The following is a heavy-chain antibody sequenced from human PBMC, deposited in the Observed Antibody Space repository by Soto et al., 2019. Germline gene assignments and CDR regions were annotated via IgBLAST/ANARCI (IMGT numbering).Heavy chain of an antibody. CDR3: ARTKCSGGSCYSWSLDY. D-gene: IGHD2-15*01. CDR1: GGSITTGGYY. CDR2: RYYSEST. J-gene: IGHJ4*02. Sequence: KPSETLSLTCTVSGGSITTGGYYWSWIRQLPGKGLEWIGHRYYSESTYYNPSLKSRVSISLDTSKNQFSLKLSFVTAADTAMYYCARTKCSGGSCYSWSLDYWGQGTPGHRLL. V-gene: IGHV4-31*03.